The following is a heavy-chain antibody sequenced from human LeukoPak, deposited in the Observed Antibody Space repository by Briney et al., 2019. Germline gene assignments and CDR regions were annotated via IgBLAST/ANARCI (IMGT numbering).Heavy chain of an antibody. J-gene: IGHJ4*02. V-gene: IGHV3-23*01. CDR3: VKERSTSPYCSGGSCYFEY. Sequence: GGSLRLSCAASGFSGYAMSWVRQAPGRGLEWVSVISGSGGTTHYSDSVRGRFIVSRDKSKNTVYLQMNSLRAEDTALYFCVKERSTSPYCSGGSCYFEYWGRGTLVTVSS. CDR2: ISGSGGTT. D-gene: IGHD2-15*01. CDR1: GFSGYA.